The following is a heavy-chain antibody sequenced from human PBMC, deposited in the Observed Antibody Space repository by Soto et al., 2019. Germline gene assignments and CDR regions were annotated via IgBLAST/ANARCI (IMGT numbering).Heavy chain of an antibody. Sequence: ASVKVSCKASGYTFTSYGISWVRQAPGQGLEWMGWISAYNGNTNYAQKLQGRVTMTTDTSTSTAYMELRSLRSDDAAVYYCARAPSITIFGVGLFDYWGQGTLVTVSS. J-gene: IGHJ4*02. V-gene: IGHV1-18*04. D-gene: IGHD3-3*01. CDR3: ARAPSITIFGVGLFDY. CDR2: ISAYNGNT. CDR1: GYTFTSYG.